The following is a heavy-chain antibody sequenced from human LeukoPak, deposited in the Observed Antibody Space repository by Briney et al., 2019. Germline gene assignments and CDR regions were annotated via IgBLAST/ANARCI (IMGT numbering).Heavy chain of an antibody. CDR3: ARDTLESYGSGSYRWFDP. CDR2: IHYSGGT. Sequence: SETLSLTCTVSGGSISTYYWSWIRQPPGKGLEWIGYIHYSGGTIYNPSLKSRVTISVDTSKNQFSLKLSSVTAADTAVYYCARDTLESYGSGSYRWFDPWGQGTLVTVSS. J-gene: IGHJ5*02. D-gene: IGHD3-10*01. V-gene: IGHV4-59*01. CDR1: GGSISTYY.